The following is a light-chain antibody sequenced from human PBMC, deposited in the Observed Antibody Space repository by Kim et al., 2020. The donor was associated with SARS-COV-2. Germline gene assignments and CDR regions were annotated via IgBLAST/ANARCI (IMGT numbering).Light chain of an antibody. CDR3: QQYSSSPPYS. CDR2: GAS. J-gene: IGKJ2*03. Sequence: EIVLTQSPGTLSLSPGERATLSCRASQSVSSSYLAWYQQKPGQAPRLLIYGASSRATGIPDRFSGSGSGTDFTLTISRLEPEDFAVYYGQQYSSSPPYSFGQGTKLEIK. CDR1: QSVSSSY. V-gene: IGKV3-20*01.